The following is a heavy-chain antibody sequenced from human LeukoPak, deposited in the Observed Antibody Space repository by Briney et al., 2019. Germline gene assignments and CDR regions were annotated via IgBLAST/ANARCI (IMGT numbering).Heavy chain of an antibody. V-gene: IGHV1-2*06. CDR1: GYTFTGYY. CDR2: INPNSGGT. CDR3: GRVAIWVRQTYYYDSSGYYSYWYFDL. Sequence: ASVKVSCKASGYTFTGYYMHWVRQAPGQGLEWMGRINPNSGGTNYAQKFQGRVTMTRDTSISTAYMELSRLRSDDTAVYYCGRVAIWVRQTYYYDSSGYYSYWYFDLWGRGTLVTVSS. D-gene: IGHD3-22*01. J-gene: IGHJ2*01.